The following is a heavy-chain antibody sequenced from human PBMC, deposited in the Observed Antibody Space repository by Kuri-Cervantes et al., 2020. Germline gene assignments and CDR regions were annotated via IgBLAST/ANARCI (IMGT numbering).Heavy chain of an antibody. D-gene: IGHD6-13*01. CDR1: GFTFSSYG. J-gene: IGHJ3*02. CDR3: ARLPGRQQLVRAFDI. V-gene: IGHV3-30*03. CDR2: ISYDGSNK. Sequence: GGSLRLSCAAFGFTFSSYGMHWVRQAPGKGLEWVAVISYDGSNKYYADSVKGRFTISRDNSKNTLYLQMNSLRAEDTAVYYCARLPGRQQLVRAFDIWGQGTMVTVSS.